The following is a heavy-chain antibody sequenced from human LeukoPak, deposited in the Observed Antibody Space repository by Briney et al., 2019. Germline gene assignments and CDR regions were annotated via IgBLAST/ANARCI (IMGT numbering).Heavy chain of an antibody. D-gene: IGHD4-17*01. CDR1: GYTFTGYY. V-gene: IGHV1-2*02. CDR2: INPNSGGT. CDR3: ARNGDYVAFDI. J-gene: IGHJ3*02. Sequence: ASVKLSCKASGYTFTGYYMHWVRQAPGQGLEWMGWINPNSGGTNYAQKFQGRVTMTRDTSISTSYMELSRLRCDDTAVYYCARNGDYVAFDIWGQGTMVTVSS.